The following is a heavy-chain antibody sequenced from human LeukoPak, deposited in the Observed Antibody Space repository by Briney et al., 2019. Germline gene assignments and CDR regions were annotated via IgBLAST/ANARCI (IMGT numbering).Heavy chain of an antibody. D-gene: IGHD4-11*01. J-gene: IGHJ4*02. CDR2: IYYSGST. CDR1: GGSISSYY. CDR3: ARYSNYAIDY. Sequence: MPSETLSLTCTVSGGSISSYYWSWIRQPPGKGLEWIGYIYYSGSTNYSPSLKSRVTISVDTSKNQFSLKLSSVTAADTAVYYCARYSNYAIDYWGQGTLVTVSS. V-gene: IGHV4-59*01.